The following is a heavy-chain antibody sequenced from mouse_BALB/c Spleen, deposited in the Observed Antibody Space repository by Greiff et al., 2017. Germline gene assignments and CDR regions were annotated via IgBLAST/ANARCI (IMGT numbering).Heavy chain of an antibody. D-gene: IGHD1-1*01. CDR3: ARDSSYWYFDV. CDR1: GFTFSSYG. V-gene: IGHV5-6-3*01. Sequence: LVVESGGGLVQPGGSLKLSCAASGFTFSSYGMSWVRQTPDKRLELVATINSNGGSTYYPDSVKGRFTISRDNAKNTLYLQMSSLKSEDTAMYYCARDSSYWYFDVWGAGTTVTVSS. CDR2: INSNGGST. J-gene: IGHJ1*01.